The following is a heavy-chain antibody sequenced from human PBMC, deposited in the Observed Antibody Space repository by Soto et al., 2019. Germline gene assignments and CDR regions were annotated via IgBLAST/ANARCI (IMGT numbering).Heavy chain of an antibody. CDR2: IYYSGST. Sequence: SETLSLTCTVSGGSISSYYWSWIRQPPGKGLEWIGYIYYSGSTNYNPSLKSRVTISVDTSKNQFSLKLSSVTAADTAVYYCARSGEIFGVVIMGDYYYYGMDVWGQGTTVTVSS. D-gene: IGHD3-3*01. V-gene: IGHV4-59*01. J-gene: IGHJ6*02. CDR1: GGSISSYY. CDR3: ARSGEIFGVVIMGDYYYYGMDV.